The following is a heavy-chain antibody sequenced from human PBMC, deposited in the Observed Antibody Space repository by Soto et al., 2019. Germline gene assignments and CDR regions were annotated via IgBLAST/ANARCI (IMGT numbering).Heavy chain of an antibody. J-gene: IGHJ4*02. CDR3: ARDRYGDFDYFDY. D-gene: IGHD4-17*01. V-gene: IGHV4-31*03. Sequence: QVQLQESGPGLVKPSQTLSLTCTVSGGSISSGGYYWIWIRQHPGKGLEWIGYIYYSGSTYYNPSLKSRVTISVDTSKNQFSLKLSSVTAADTAVYYCARDRYGDFDYFDYWGQGTLVTVSS. CDR2: IYYSGST. CDR1: GGSISSGGYY.